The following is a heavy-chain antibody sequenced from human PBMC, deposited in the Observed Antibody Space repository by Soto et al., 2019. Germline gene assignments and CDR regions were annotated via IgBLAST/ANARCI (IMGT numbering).Heavy chain of an antibody. CDR2: ISYDGSNK. V-gene: IGHV3-30*18. CDR1: GFTVSRYG. CDR3: AKVSPVVTSGHAFDI. Sequence: RLSCSSSGFTVSRYGMLCVRHAPGKGREWVAVISYDGSNKYYADSVKGRLTISRDNSKTPLYLKMNSLRAEATAVYYCAKVSPVVTSGHAFDIWGQGTMVTVSS. D-gene: IGHD2-21*02. J-gene: IGHJ3*02.